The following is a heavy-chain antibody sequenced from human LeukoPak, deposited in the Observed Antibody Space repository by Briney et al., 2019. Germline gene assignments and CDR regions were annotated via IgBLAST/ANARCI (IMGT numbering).Heavy chain of an antibody. CDR3: ARDRGYSCGYYFDY. V-gene: IGHV3-33*01. J-gene: IGHJ4*02. CDR2: IWYDGSNK. Sequence: GRSLRLSCAASGFTFSSYGMHWVRQAPGKGLEWVAVIWYDGSNKYYADSVKGRFTISRDNSKNTLYLQMNSLRAEDTAVYYCARDRGYSCGYYFDYWGQGTLVTVSS. CDR1: GFTFSSYG. D-gene: IGHD5-18*01.